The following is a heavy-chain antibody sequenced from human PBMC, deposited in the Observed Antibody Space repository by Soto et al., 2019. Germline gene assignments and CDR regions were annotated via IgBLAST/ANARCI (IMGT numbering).Heavy chain of an antibody. V-gene: IGHV4-59*08. CDR1: GGSISSYY. CDR2: IYYSGST. CDR3: ARTVRGVIPISIWASQGGFYYYMDV. Sequence: SETLSLTCTVSGGSISSYYWSWIRQPPGKGLEWIGYIYYSGSTNYNPSLKSRVTISIDTSKNQFSLKLSSVTAADTAVYYCARTVRGVIPISIWASQGGFYYYMDVWGKGTTVTVSS. D-gene: IGHD3-10*01. J-gene: IGHJ6*03.